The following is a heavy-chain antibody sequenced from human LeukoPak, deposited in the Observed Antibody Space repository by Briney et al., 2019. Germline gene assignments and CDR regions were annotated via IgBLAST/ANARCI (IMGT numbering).Heavy chain of an antibody. V-gene: IGHV1-2*02. D-gene: IGHD4/OR15-4a*01. Sequence: ASVKVSCKASGYTFTGYYMHWVRQAPGQGLEWMGWINANSCGTNYAKKFQGRVTMTRDTSISTAYMELSRLRSDDTAVYYCARDLGAVKYYYYYYGMDVWGQGTTVTVSS. CDR1: GYTFTGYY. CDR3: ARDLGAVKYYYYYYGMDV. CDR2: INANSCGT. J-gene: IGHJ6*02.